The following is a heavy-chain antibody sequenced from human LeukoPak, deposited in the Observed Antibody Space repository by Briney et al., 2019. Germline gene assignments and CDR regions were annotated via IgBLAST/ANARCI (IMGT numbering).Heavy chain of an antibody. J-gene: IGHJ4*02. CDR3: ARDRTRYCSSTSCYASDY. CDR2: ISSSSSYI. Sequence: PGGSLRLSCAASGFTFSSYSMNWVRRAPGKGLEWVSSISSSSSYIYYADSVKGRFTISRDNAKNSLYLQMNSLRAEDTAVYYCARDRTRYCSSTSCYASDYWGQGTLVTVSS. V-gene: IGHV3-21*01. CDR1: GFTFSSYS. D-gene: IGHD2-2*01.